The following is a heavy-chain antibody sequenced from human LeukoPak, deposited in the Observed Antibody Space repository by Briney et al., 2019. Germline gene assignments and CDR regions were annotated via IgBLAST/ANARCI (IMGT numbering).Heavy chain of an antibody. CDR3: AKVRTQWYYDILTGEIDY. CDR1: GFTFSSYG. V-gene: IGHV3-30*18. CDR2: ISYDGSNK. Sequence: PGRSLRLSCAASGFTFSSYGMHWVRQAPGKGLEWVAVISYDGSNKYYADSVKGRFTISRDNSKNTLYLQMNSLRAEDTAVYYCAKVRTQWYYDILTGEIDYWGQGTLVTVSS. D-gene: IGHD3-9*01. J-gene: IGHJ4*02.